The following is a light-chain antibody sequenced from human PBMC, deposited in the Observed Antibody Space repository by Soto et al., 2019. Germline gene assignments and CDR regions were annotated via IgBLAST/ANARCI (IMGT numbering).Light chain of an antibody. V-gene: IGKV3-15*01. CDR2: AAS. Sequence: EIVMTQSPATLSVSPGEGATLSCRASQSISSKLAWYQQKPGQAPRLLIYAASTRATGVPARFSGSGSGTEFTLTISSRQSEDLAVYYCQHYHDWRWTFGQGTKVEIK. CDR1: QSISSK. J-gene: IGKJ1*01. CDR3: QHYHDWRWT.